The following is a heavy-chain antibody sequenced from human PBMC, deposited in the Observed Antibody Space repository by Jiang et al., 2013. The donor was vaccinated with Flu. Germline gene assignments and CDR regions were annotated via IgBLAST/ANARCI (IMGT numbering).Heavy chain of an antibody. CDR3: AKLLRSGYYYMDV. CDR1: GFTFSSYA. Sequence: EVQLLESGGDLVQPGGSLRLSCAASGFTFSSYAMSWVRQAPGRGLEWVSAISGSGTTKYYADSVKGRFTISRDNPKNTLDLQMDSLRAEDTALYYCAKLLRSGYYYMDVWGKGTTVTVSS. CDR2: ISGSGTTK. D-gene: IGHD3-10*02. V-gene: IGHV3-23*01. J-gene: IGHJ6*03.